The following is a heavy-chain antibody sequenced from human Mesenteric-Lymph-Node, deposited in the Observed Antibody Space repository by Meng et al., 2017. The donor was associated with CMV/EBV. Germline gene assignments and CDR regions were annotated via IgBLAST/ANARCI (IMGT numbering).Heavy chain of an antibody. D-gene: IGHD3-10*01. Sequence: FTVSRRSITRDTPHWRWIRQSPGRGLEWVGYIYYSGSSYYNPSLKSRLTISVDTAKNQLSLKLNSVTAADTAVYFCARVTPGEYFDYWGQGSLVTVSS. CDR1: RRSITRDTPH. CDR2: IYYSGSS. V-gene: IGHV4-30-4*01. J-gene: IGHJ4*02. CDR3: ARVTPGEYFDY.